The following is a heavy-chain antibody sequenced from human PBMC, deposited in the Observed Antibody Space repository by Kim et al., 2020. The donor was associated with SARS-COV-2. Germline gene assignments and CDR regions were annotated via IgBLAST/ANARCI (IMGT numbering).Heavy chain of an antibody. CDR1: GGSISSGGYY. J-gene: IGHJ4*02. V-gene: IGHV4-31*03. CDR3: AREFGTSGTTGTTGGFDY. Sequence: SETLSLTCTVSGGSISSGGYYWSWIRQHPGKGLEWIGYIYYSGSTYYNPSLKSRVTISVDTSKNQFSLKLSSVTAADTAVYYCAREFGTSGTTGTTGGFDYWGQGTLVTVSS. D-gene: IGHD1-1*01. CDR2: IYYSGST.